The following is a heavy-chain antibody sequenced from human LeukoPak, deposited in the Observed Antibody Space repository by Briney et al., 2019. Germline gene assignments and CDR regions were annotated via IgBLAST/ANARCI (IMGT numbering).Heavy chain of an antibody. CDR3: ARSLDHYYGSGRFDP. V-gene: IGHV1-18*01. Sequence: ASVKVSCKASGYTFTSYGISWVRQAPGQGLEWMGWISAYNGNTNYAQKLQGRVTMTTDTSTSTAYMELRSLRPDDTAVYYCARSLDHYYGSGRFDPWGQGTLVTVSS. J-gene: IGHJ5*02. CDR1: GYTFTSYG. CDR2: ISAYNGNT. D-gene: IGHD3-10*01.